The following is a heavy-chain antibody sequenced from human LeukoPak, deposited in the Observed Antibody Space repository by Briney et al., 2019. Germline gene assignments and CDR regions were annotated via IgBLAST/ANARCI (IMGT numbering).Heavy chain of an antibody. CDR1: GYTFTGYY. D-gene: IGHD3-16*01. J-gene: IGHJ4*02. CDR2: INPNSGGT. V-gene: IGHV1-2*02. Sequence: ASVKVPCKASGYTFTGYYMHWVRQAPGQGLEWMGWINPNSGGTNYAQKFQGRVTMTRGRCISTAYMELSRLRSDDTAVYYCARAPKGGSYYDYWGQGTLVTVSS. CDR3: ARAPKGGSYYDY.